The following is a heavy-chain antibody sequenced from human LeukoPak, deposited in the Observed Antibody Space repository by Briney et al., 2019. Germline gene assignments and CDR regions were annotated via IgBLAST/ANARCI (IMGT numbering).Heavy chain of an antibody. Sequence: SETLSLXCTVSGGSISSSSYYWGWIRQPPGKGLEWIGSIYYSGITYYNPSLKSRVTISVDTSKNQFSLKLSSVTAADTAVYYCARRGCSSGRTYCYYFDYWGQGTLVTVSS. CDR1: GGSISSSSYY. D-gene: IGHD6-19*01. J-gene: IGHJ4*02. CDR3: ARRGCSSGRTYCYYFDY. V-gene: IGHV4-39*01. CDR2: IYYSGIT.